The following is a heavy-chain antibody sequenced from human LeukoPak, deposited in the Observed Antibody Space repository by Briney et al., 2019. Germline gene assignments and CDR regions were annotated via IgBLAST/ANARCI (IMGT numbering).Heavy chain of an antibody. CDR3: ARDSGVRYFDY. Sequence: PGGSLRLSCAASGVPFSSNYMSWVRQAPGKGLEWGSVIYSGGSTYYADSVKGRFTISRDNSKNTLYLQMSSLRAEDTAVYYCARDSGVRYFDYWGQGTLVTVSS. J-gene: IGHJ4*02. V-gene: IGHV3-53*01. CDR1: GVPFSSNY. D-gene: IGHD3-10*01. CDR2: IYSGGST.